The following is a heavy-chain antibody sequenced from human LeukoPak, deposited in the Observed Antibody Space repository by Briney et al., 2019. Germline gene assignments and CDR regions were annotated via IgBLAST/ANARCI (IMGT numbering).Heavy chain of an antibody. Sequence: ASVKVSCKASGCTFSSYAISWVRQAPGQGLEWMGRIIPNSGGTNYAQKFRGRVNMTRDTPISTAYMELSRLRSDDTAVYYCARECGDIFSSSTSRDAFDIWGQGTMVTVSS. CDR1: GCTFSSYA. CDR3: ARECGDIFSSSTSRDAFDI. CDR2: IIPNSGGT. V-gene: IGHV1-2*02. D-gene: IGHD2-2*01. J-gene: IGHJ3*02.